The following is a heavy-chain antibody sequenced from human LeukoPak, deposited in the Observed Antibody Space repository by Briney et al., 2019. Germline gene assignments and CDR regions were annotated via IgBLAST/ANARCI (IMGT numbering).Heavy chain of an antibody. CDR3: ARERTPGSGYGVDY. CDR2: INPNINGR. J-gene: IGHJ4*02. V-gene: IGHV1-2*02. D-gene: IGHD6-25*01. CDR1: GYTFTAYY. Sequence: ASVKVSCKASGYTFTAYYMHWVRQAPGQGLEGMGWINPNINGRNYAQKFQGRVTMTGDRSISTAYMELSRLRSDDTAVYYCARERTPGSGYGVDYWGQGTVVTVSS.